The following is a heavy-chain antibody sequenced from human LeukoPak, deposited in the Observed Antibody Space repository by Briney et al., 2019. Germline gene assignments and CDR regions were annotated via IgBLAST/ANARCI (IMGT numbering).Heavy chain of an antibody. CDR3: ARVGVVRYDSSGYYSDY. J-gene: IGHJ4*02. D-gene: IGHD3-22*01. Sequence: ASVKVSCKASGYTFTSYDINWVRQATGQGLEWMGWMNPNSGNTGYAQKFQGRVTMTRNTSISTAYMELSSLRSEDTAVYYCARVGVVRYDSSGYYSDYWGQGTLVTVSS. V-gene: IGHV1-8*01. CDR1: GYTFTSYD. CDR2: MNPNSGNT.